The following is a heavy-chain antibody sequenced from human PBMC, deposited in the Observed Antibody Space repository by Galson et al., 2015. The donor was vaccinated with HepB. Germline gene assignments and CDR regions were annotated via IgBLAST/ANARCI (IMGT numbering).Heavy chain of an antibody. CDR1: GGSINSSTYY. J-gene: IGHJ5*02. Sequence: LSLTCTVSGGSINSSTYYWGWIRQPPGKGLEWIGNIYYSGSTYYNPSLKSRVTISVDTSKNQFSLKLSSVTAADTAVYFCARDGGIAVAFNWLDPWGQGTLVTVSS. CDR2: IYYSGST. V-gene: IGHV4-39*07. D-gene: IGHD6-19*01. CDR3: ARDGGIAVAFNWLDP.